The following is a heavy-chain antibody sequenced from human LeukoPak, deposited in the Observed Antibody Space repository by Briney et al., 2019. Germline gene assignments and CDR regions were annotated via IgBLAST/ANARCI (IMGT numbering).Heavy chain of an antibody. J-gene: IGHJ4*02. D-gene: IGHD6-19*01. Sequence: SETLSLTCTVSGGSTSSYYWSWIRQPPGKGLEWIGYIYYSGSTNYNPSLKSRVTISVDTSKNQFSLKLSSVTAADTAVYYCATDQKGGAVAGHDYWGQGTLVTVSS. V-gene: IGHV4-59*01. CDR3: ATDQKGGAVAGHDY. CDR1: GGSTSSYY. CDR2: IYYSGST.